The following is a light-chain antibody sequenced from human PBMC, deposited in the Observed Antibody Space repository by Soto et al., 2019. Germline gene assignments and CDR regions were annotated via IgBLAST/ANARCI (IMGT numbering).Light chain of an antibody. CDR2: AAS. CDR3: QQRSNWPCT. Sequence: EIVLTQSPATLSLSPGERATLSCRASQSVSSYLAWYQQKPGQAPRLLIYAASNRATGIPARFSGSGSRTDFSLTIGRLSLEVFAVYYGQQRSNWPCTFGPGTKVDSK. V-gene: IGKV3-11*01. J-gene: IGKJ3*01. CDR1: QSVSSY.